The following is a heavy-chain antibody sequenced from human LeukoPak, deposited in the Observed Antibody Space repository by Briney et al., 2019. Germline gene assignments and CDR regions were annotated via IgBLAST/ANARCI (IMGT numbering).Heavy chain of an antibody. V-gene: IGHV3-23*01. J-gene: IGHJ4*02. D-gene: IGHD5-24*01. CDR3: AKVGRWLHLKDFDY. Sequence: PGGSLRLSCAASGFTFSSYAMSWVRQAPGKGLEWVSAISSGGGSTYYADSVKGRFTISRDNSKNTLYLQMNSLRAEDTAVYYCAKVGRWLHLKDFDYWGQGTLVTVSS. CDR2: ISSGGGST. CDR1: GFTFSSYA.